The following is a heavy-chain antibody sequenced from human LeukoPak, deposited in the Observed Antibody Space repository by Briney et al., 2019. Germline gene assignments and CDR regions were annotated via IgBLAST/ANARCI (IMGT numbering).Heavy chain of an antibody. Sequence: GGSLRLSCAASGFTFSSYWMSWVRQAPGKGLEWVSAIDSSGSYTWYDDSVKGRFTISRDNSKNTLYLQMNSLRAEDTAVYYCAKGSAGGRPYYFDYWGQGTLVPVSS. D-gene: IGHD6-13*01. J-gene: IGHJ4*02. CDR2: IDSSGSYT. CDR3: AKGSAGGRPYYFDY. V-gene: IGHV3-23*05. CDR1: GFTFSSYW.